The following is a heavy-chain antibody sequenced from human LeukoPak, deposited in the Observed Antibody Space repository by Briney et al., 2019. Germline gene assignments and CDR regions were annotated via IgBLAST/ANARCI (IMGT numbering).Heavy chain of an antibody. D-gene: IGHD1-26*01. CDR2: ISRARQP. Sequence: SGTLSLTCAVSGGSISGNNWWSWVRQPPGQGLGWIVEISRARQPNDNPAHNGRVTMSHDNSSNQLSLHLTSGTAADTATYFCSRESGPFCPFGYWGQVTLVIVSS. CDR3: SRESGPFCPFGY. J-gene: IGHJ4*02. CDR1: GGSISGNNW. V-gene: IGHV4-4*02.